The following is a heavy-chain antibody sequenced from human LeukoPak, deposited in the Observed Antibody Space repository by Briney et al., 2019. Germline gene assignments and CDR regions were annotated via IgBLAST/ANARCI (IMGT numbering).Heavy chain of an antibody. Sequence: ASVKVSCKASGYTFTSYYMHWVRQAPGQGLEWMGIINPSGGSTSYAQKFQGRVTTTRDTSTSTVYMELSSLRSEDTAVYYCARLSHLLFFDYWGQGTLVTVSS. CDR3: ARLSHLLFFDY. J-gene: IGHJ4*02. CDR2: INPSGGST. V-gene: IGHV1-46*01. CDR1: GYTFTSYY. D-gene: IGHD2-21*02.